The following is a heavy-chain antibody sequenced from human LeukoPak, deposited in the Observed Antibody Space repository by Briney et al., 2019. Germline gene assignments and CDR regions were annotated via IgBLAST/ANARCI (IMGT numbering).Heavy chain of an antibody. D-gene: IGHD3-22*01. CDR2: ISGSSLST. J-gene: IGHJ3*02. CDR1: EFIFSTYG. V-gene: IGHV3-23*01. Sequence: GGSLRLSCVGSEFIFSTYGMNWVRQAPGKGLEWVSAISGSSLSTYYAGSVKGRFTISRDNSKNTLYLQMNSLRAEDTAVYYCASLVVITRLNAFDIWGQGTMVTVSS. CDR3: ASLVVITRLNAFDI.